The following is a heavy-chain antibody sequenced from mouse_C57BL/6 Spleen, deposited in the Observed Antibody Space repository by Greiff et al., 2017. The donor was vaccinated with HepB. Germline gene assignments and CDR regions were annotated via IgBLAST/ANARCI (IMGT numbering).Heavy chain of an antibody. V-gene: IGHV1-55*01. CDR1: GYTFTSYW. D-gene: IGHD2-3*01. CDR2: IYPGSGST. CDR3: AIYDGYLLAMDY. Sequence: QVQLQQPGAELVKPGASVKMSCKASGYTFTSYWITWVKQRPGQGLEWIGDIYPGSGSTNYNEKFKSKATLTVDTSSSTAYMQLSSLTSADSAVYYCAIYDGYLLAMDYWGQGTSVTVSS. J-gene: IGHJ4*01.